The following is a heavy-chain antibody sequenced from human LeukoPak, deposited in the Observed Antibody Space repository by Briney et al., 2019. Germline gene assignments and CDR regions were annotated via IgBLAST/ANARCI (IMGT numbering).Heavy chain of an antibody. CDR1: GGSISSYY. D-gene: IGHD3-9*01. V-gene: IGHV4-4*07. CDR3: ARDLYDILTGYPDAFDI. J-gene: IGHJ3*02. Sequence: PSETLSLTCTVSGGSISSYYWSWIRQPAGKGLEWIGRIYTSGSTNYNPSLKSRVTMSVDTSKNQFSLKLSSVTAADTAVYYCARDLYDILTGYPDAFDIWGQGTMVTVSS. CDR2: IYTSGST.